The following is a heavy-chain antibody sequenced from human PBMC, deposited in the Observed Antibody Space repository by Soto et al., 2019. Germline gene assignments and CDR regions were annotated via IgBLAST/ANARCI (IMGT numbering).Heavy chain of an antibody. CDR3: ARGEAARRSYFDY. CDR2: IWYDGSNK. D-gene: IGHD6-6*01. CDR1: GFTFSSYG. Sequence: SGGSLRLSCAASGFTFSSYGMHWVRQAPGKGLEWVAVIWYDGSNKYYADSVKGRFTISRDNSKNTLYLQMNSLRAEDTAVYYCARGEAARRSYFDYWGQGTLVTVSS. V-gene: IGHV3-33*01. J-gene: IGHJ4*02.